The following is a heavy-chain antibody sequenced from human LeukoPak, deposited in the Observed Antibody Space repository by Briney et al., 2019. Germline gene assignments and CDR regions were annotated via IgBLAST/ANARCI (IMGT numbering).Heavy chain of an antibody. Sequence: GASVKVSCKASGYTFTSYGISWVRQAPGQGLEWMGWISACNGNTNYAQKLQGRVTMTTDTSTSTAYMELRSLRSDDTAVYYCARAHIVVVPAANGVFAFDIWGQGTMVTVSS. J-gene: IGHJ3*02. CDR2: ISACNGNT. CDR3: ARAHIVVVPAANGVFAFDI. D-gene: IGHD2-2*01. V-gene: IGHV1-18*01. CDR1: GYTFTSYG.